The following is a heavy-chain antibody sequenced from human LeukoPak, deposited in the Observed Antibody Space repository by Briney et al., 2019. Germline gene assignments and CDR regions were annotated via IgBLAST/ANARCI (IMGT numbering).Heavy chain of an antibody. CDR1: GGSFSGYY. Sequence: ASETLSLTCAVYGGSFSGYYWSWIRQPPGKGLEWIGEINHSGSTNYNPSLKSRVTISVDTSKNQFFLKLSSVTAADTAVYYCARAAYYYGSGSGVGYYYYYMDVWGKGTTVTVSS. V-gene: IGHV4-34*01. J-gene: IGHJ6*03. D-gene: IGHD3-10*01. CDR2: INHSGST. CDR3: ARAAYYYGSGSGVGYYYYYMDV.